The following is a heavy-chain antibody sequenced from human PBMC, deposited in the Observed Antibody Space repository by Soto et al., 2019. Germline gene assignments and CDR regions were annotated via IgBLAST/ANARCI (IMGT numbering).Heavy chain of an antibody. CDR1: GYTFTRYN. CDR3: ARVRGGGSEYFFDY. CDR2: INPSGGTT. J-gene: IGHJ4*02. Sequence: ASVKVSCKASGYTFTRYNVHWVRQAPGQGLEWMAIINPSGGTTYYVQKFEDRVTLTTDTSTSTVYMELSSLRSDDTAVYYCARVRGGGSEYFFDYWGQGTLVAVSS. D-gene: IGHD2-15*01. V-gene: IGHV1-46*01.